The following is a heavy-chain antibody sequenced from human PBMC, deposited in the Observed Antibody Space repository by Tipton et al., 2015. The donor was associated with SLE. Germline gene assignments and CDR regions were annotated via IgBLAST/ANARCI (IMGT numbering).Heavy chain of an antibody. J-gene: IGHJ4*02. CDR3: KRERIAARRAPGY. CDR2: ISGSGMTT. D-gene: IGHD6-6*01. CDR1: GITFSSYA. Sequence: LSLTCAASGITFSSYAMSWVRQAPGKGLEWVSGISGSGMTTYYADPVKGRFTISRDNSKNMLYLQMDSRKAEHTAVYYCKRERIAARRAPGYWGQRFLVSFSP. V-gene: IGHV3-23*01.